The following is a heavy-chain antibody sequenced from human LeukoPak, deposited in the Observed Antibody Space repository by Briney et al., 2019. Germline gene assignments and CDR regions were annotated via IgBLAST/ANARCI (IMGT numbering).Heavy chain of an antibody. V-gene: IGHV3-23*01. CDR1: GFTFSSYA. CDR2: ISGSGGST. CDR3: AKYPFADSDYYYYYGMGV. D-gene: IGHD2-15*01. Sequence: GGSLRLSCAASGFTFSSYAMSWVRQAPGKGLEWVSAISGSGGSTYYADSVKGRSTISRDNSKNTLYLQMNSLRAEDTAVYYCAKYPFADSDYYYYYGMGVWGQGTTVTVSS. J-gene: IGHJ6*02.